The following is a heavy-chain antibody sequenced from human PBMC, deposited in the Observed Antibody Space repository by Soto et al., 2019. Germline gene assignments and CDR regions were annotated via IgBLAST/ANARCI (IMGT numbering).Heavy chain of an antibody. CDR3: ARGGLFYYGSSGYYSRGFDP. D-gene: IGHD3-22*01. V-gene: IGHV1-69*13. J-gene: IGHJ5*02. Sequence: SVEVSGEASGGTFSSYAISWVRQAPGQGLEWMGGIIPIFGTANYAQKFQGRVTITADESTSTAYMELSSLRSEDTAVYYCARGGLFYYGSSGYYSRGFDPWGQGTLVTVSS. CDR1: GGTFSSYA. CDR2: IIPIFGTA.